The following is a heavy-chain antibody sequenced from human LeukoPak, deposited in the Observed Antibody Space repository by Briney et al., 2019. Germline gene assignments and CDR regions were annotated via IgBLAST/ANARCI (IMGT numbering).Heavy chain of an antibody. CDR3: AREQQLALY. J-gene: IGHJ4*02. D-gene: IGHD6-13*01. Sequence: GGSLRLSCAASGFTFSSYEMNWVRQAPGKGLEWVSYISSSGSTIYYADSVKGRFTISRDNAKNSLYLQMNSLRAEDTAVYYCAREQQLALYWGQGTLVTVSS. CDR2: ISSSGSTI. V-gene: IGHV3-48*03. CDR1: GFTFSSYE.